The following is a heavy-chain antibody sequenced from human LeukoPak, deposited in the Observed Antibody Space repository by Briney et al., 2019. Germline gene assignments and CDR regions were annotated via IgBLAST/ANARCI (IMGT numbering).Heavy chain of an antibody. CDR2: IYYSGST. V-gene: IGHV4-39*01. CDR3: ARRLTSSWYLGYFDY. D-gene: IGHD6-13*01. Sequence: SETLSLTCTVSGGSISSINYYCGWIRQPPGKGLEWIGTIYYSGSTYYKPSLKSRVTISVDSSKNQFSLKLNSVSAADTAVYYCARRLTSSWYLGYFDYWGQGTLVTVSS. CDR1: GGSISSINYY. J-gene: IGHJ4*02.